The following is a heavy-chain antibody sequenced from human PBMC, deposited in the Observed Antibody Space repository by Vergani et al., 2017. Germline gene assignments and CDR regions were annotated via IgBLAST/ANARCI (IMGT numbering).Heavy chain of an antibody. CDR3: ARGYSSSWNNFDY. CDR1: GGSISSYY. D-gene: IGHD6-13*01. CDR2: IYYSGST. V-gene: IGHV4-59*01. J-gene: IGHJ4*02. Sequence: QVQLQESGPGLVKPSETLSLTCTVSGGSISSYYWSWIRQPPGKGLEWIGYIYYSGSTNYNPSLNSRVTISVDTSKNQFSLKLRSLTAADTAVYYCARGYSSSWNNFDYWGQGTLVTVSS.